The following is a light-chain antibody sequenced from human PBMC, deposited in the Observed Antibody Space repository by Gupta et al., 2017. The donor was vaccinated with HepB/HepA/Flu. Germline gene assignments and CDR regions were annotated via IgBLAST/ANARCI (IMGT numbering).Light chain of an antibody. CDR1: SLRNYY. Sequence: SSELTQAAAVSVAVGHTVRSTCHGDSLRNYYASWYQQKPGPAPILVISAKNNRPSGIPDRFSASNSGTTASLTINGARAEDEADYYCRSRDISGSLLVFGGGTKMTVL. J-gene: IGLJ2*01. CDR2: AKN. V-gene: IGLV3-19*01. CDR3: RSRDISGSLLV.